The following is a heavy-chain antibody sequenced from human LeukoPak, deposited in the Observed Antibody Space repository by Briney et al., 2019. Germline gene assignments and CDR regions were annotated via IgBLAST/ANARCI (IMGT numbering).Heavy chain of an antibody. D-gene: IGHD3-9*01. V-gene: IGHV4-39*07. CDR1: GGSISSSSYY. J-gene: IGHJ4*02. CDR2: IYYSGST. Sequence: SETLSLTCTVSGGSISSSSYYWGWIRQPPGKGLEWIGSIYYSGSTYYNPSLKSRVTISVGTSKNQFSLKLSSVTAADTAVYYCASATNVLRYFDWSSSHYFDYWGQGTLVTVSS. CDR3: ASATNVLRYFDWSSSHYFDY.